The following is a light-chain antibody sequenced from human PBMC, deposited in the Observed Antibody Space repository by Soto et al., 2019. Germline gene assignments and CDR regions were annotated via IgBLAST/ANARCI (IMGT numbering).Light chain of an antibody. CDR1: QSVSSSY. Sequence: EIVLTQSPGTLSLSPGERATLSCGASQSVSSSYLAWYQQKPGQTHRLLIYGASGRATGIPDRFSGSGSGTDFTLTISRLEPEDFAVYYCQQYGSSPPVTFGQGTRLEIK. J-gene: IGKJ5*01. CDR2: GAS. CDR3: QQYGSSPPVT. V-gene: IGKV3-20*01.